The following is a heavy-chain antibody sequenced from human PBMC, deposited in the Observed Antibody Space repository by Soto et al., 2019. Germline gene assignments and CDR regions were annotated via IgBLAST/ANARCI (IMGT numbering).Heavy chain of an antibody. Sequence: QVQLQQWGAGLLKPSETLSLNCAVNGGSLRGYYWSWIRQPPGKGLEWIGAIKDGGRAHYSPSLRSRATIPPDPSNNQFSLRLYSVTAAPTRVYYCARGQEGVVATHWDQGTLVTVSS. CDR1: GGSLRGYY. D-gene: IGHD5-12*01. J-gene: IGHJ4*02. CDR3: ARGQEGVVATH. V-gene: IGHV4-34*01. CDR2: IKDGGRA.